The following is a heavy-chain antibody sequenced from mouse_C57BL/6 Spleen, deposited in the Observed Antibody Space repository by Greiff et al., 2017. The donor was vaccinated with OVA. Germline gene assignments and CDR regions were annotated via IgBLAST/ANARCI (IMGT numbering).Heavy chain of an antibody. Sequence: QVHVKQSGPELVKPGASVKISCKASGYAFSSSWMNWVKQRPGKGLEWIGRIYPGDGDTNYNGKFKGKATLTADKSSSTAYMQLSSLTSEDSAVYFCARSAYSNYGYFDVWGTGTTVTVSS. CDR2: IYPGDGDT. CDR1: GYAFSSSW. J-gene: IGHJ1*03. D-gene: IGHD2-5*01. V-gene: IGHV1-82*01. CDR3: ARSAYSNYGYFDV.